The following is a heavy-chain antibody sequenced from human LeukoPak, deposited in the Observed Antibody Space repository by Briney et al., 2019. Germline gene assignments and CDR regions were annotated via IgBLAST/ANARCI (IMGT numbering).Heavy chain of an antibody. CDR2: IIPILGIA. CDR3: ARAYLRRGIHYAFDI. Sequence: SVKVSCKASGGTFSSYALSWVRQAPGQGLEWMGRIIPILGIANYAQKFQGRVTITADKSTSTAYMELSSLRSEDTAVYYCARAYLRRGIHYAFDIWGQGTMVTVSS. D-gene: IGHD5-12*01. J-gene: IGHJ3*02. CDR1: GGTFSSYA. V-gene: IGHV1-69*04.